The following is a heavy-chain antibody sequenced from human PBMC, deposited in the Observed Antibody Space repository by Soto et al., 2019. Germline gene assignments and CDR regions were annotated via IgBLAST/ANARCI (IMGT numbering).Heavy chain of an antibody. Sequence: QVQLVQSGAEVKKPGSSVKVSCKASGGTFSSYTISWVRQAPGQGLEWMGRIIPILGIANYEQKLQGRVTTTEDNSTSTAYMELSSLRSEDTAVYYCARGISIAVAGIVSQWFDPWGQGTLVTVSS. J-gene: IGHJ5*02. V-gene: IGHV1-69*02. CDR2: IIPILGIA. CDR3: ARGISIAVAGIVSQWFDP. CDR1: GGTFSSYT. D-gene: IGHD6-19*01.